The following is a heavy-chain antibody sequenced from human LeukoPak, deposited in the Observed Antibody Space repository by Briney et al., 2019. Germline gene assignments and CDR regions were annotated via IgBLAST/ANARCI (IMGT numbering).Heavy chain of an antibody. V-gene: IGHV3-9*01. CDR3: ARTYCSGGRCYMGAFDI. CDR1: RLTFDDYA. Sequence: GGPLRLSCAASRLTFDDYAMHWVRQGPGKGLEWVSGISWNSGSIGYADSVKGRFTISRDNAKNSLYLQMNSLRAEDTALYYCARTYCSGGRCYMGAFDIWGQGTMVTVSS. D-gene: IGHD2-15*01. CDR2: ISWNSGSI. J-gene: IGHJ3*02.